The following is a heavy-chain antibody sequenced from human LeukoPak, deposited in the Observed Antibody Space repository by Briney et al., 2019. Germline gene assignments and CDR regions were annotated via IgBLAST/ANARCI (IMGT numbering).Heavy chain of an antibody. Sequence: ASVKVSCKASGYTFTSYGISWVRQAPGQGLEWMGWISAYNGNTNYAQKLQGRVTMTTDTSTSTAYMELRSLRSDDTAVYYCARDGPSYSSSYDRYYCYGMDVWGQGTTVTVSS. D-gene: IGHD6-13*01. V-gene: IGHV1-18*01. CDR2: ISAYNGNT. CDR1: GYTFTSYG. J-gene: IGHJ6*02. CDR3: ARDGPSYSSSYDRYYCYGMDV.